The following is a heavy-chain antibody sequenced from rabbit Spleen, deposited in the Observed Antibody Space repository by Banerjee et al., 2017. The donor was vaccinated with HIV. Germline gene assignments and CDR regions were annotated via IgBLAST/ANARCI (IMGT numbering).Heavy chain of an antibody. Sequence: QSLEESGGDLVKPGASLTLTCKASGFDFSSDAMCWVRQAPGKGLEWIACIYAGSSGSTYSATWAKGRFTISKTSSTTVTLQMTSLTAADTATYFCARDVGTSFSTYGMDLWGPGTLVTVS. CDR3: ARDVGTSFSTYGMDL. CDR2: IYAGSSGST. D-gene: IGHD8-1*01. J-gene: IGHJ6*01. V-gene: IGHV1S40*01. CDR1: GFDFSSDA.